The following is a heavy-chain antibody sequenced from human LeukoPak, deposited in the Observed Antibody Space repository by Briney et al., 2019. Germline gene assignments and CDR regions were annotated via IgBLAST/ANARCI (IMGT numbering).Heavy chain of an antibody. CDR3: ARVNHWGGVYYMDV. CDR2: ISSSGSTI. CDR1: GFTFSSYE. J-gene: IGHJ6*03. D-gene: IGHD3-16*01. V-gene: IGHV3-48*03. Sequence: GGSLRLFCAAAGFTFSSYEMNWVRQAPGKGLEWVSYISSSGSTIYNADSVKGRFSISRDNSKNSLYLQMNSLRAEDTAVYYCARVNHWGGVYYMDVWGKGTTVTVSS.